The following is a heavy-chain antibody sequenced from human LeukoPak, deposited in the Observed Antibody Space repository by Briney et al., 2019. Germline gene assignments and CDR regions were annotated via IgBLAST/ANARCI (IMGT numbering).Heavy chain of an antibody. Sequence: GGSLRLSCAASEFTFGNYWMSWVRQVPGKGLQWVSGINWNGDGTDYADSVQGRFTISRDNAKNSLYLQMNNLRAEDTALYFCVRRGVYGSARYFYYYYMDVWGKGTTVTVSS. CDR1: EFTFGNYW. CDR3: VRRGVYGSARYFYYYYMDV. J-gene: IGHJ6*03. V-gene: IGHV3-20*04. CDR2: INWNGDGT. D-gene: IGHD3-10*01.